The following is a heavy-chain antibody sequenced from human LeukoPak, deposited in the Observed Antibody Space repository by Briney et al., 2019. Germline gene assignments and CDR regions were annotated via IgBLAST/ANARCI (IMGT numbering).Heavy chain of an antibody. CDR2: IYYSGST. Sequence: PSETLSLTCTVSGGSISSYYWSWIRQPPGKGLEWIGYIYYSGSTNYNPSLKSRVTISVDTSKNQFSLKLSSVTAADTAVYYCARPRWNSSGYSNAFDIWGQGTMVTVSS. D-gene: IGHD3-22*01. CDR1: GGSISSYY. V-gene: IGHV4-59*08. CDR3: ARPRWNSSGYSNAFDI. J-gene: IGHJ3*02.